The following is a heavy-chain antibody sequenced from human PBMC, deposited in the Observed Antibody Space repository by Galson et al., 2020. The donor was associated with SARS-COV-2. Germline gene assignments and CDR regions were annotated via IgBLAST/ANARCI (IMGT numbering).Heavy chain of an antibody. J-gene: IGHJ4*02. Sequence: GGSLRLSCAASGFTFVNNGMHWVRQAPGKGLEWVALISYDGDFEFYADSVKGRFTISRDNSKNTLYLQMNSLRPEDTAVYYCAKDKFSLTTDRHYFDYWGQGTLVTVSS. CDR1: GFTFVNNG. V-gene: IGHV3-30*18. CDR3: AKDKFSLTTDRHYFDY. D-gene: IGHD4-17*01. CDR2: ISYDGDFE.